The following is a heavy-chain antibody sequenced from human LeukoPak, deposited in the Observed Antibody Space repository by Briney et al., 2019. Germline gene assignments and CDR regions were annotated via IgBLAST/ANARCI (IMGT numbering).Heavy chain of an antibody. J-gene: IGHJ6*03. CDR2: INPNSGGT. CDR3: AREYSTSWYSGYYYYMDV. V-gene: IGHV1-2*02. Sequence: ASVKVSCKASGYTFTGYYMHWVRQAPGQGLEWMGWINPNSGGTNYAQKFQGRVAMTRDTSISTAYMELNRLRSDDTAMYHCAREYSTSWYSGYYYYMDVWGTGTTVTVSS. CDR1: GYTFTGYY. D-gene: IGHD6-13*01.